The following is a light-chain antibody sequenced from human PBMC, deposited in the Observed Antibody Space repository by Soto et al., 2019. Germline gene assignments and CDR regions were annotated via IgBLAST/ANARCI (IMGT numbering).Light chain of an antibody. CDR1: SSNIGSNT. J-gene: IGLJ1*01. CDR2: NNN. V-gene: IGLV1-44*01. Sequence: QSVLTQPPSASGTPGQRVTISWSGSSSNIGSNTVNWYQQLPGTAPKLLIYNNNQRPSGVPDRFSGSKSGTSASLAISGLQSEDEADYYCAAWDDSLNGLVFGTGTKVTVL. CDR3: AAWDDSLNGLV.